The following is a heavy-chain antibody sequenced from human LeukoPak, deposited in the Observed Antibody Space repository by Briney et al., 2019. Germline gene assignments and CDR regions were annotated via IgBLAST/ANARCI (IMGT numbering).Heavy chain of an antibody. V-gene: IGHV3-30-3*01. Sequence: PGGSLRLSCAASGFTFSSYAMHWVRQAPGKGLEWVAVISYDGSNKYYADSVKGRFTISRDNSKNTLYLQMNSLRAEDTAVYYCARGFLAAAAYVEYWGQGTLVTVSS. CDR2: ISYDGSNK. CDR1: GFTFSSYA. D-gene: IGHD6-13*01. J-gene: IGHJ4*02. CDR3: ARGFLAAAAYVEY.